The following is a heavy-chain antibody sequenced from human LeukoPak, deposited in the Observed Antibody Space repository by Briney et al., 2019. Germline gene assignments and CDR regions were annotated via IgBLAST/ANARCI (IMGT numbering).Heavy chain of an antibody. CDR3: ARDNSVGDIAWWFDP. CDR2: INPSGSST. CDR1: GYSFTSHY. D-gene: IGHD3-9*01. J-gene: IGHJ5*02. V-gene: IGHV1-46*01. Sequence: ASVKVSCKASGYSFTSHYMHWVRQAPGQGLEGMGLINPSGSSTLYAQKFQGRVTITRDMSTTTDYMELSSLRSEDTAVYYCARDNSVGDIAWWFDPWGQGTLVTVSS.